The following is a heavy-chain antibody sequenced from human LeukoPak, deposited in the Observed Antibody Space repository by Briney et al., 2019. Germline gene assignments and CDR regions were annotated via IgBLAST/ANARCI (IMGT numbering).Heavy chain of an antibody. J-gene: IGHJ4*02. D-gene: IGHD3-3*01. V-gene: IGHV3-15*01. CDR1: GFTLSNAW. Sequence: PGGSLRLSCAASGFTLSNAWMSRGRQAPGTGLEWVGRIKSKTDGGTTDYAAPVKGRFTISRDDSKNTLYLQMNSLKTEDTAVYYCTTNFTYYDFWSGDTLIDYWGQGTLVTVSS. CDR3: TTNFTYYDFWSGDTLIDY. CDR2: IKSKTDGGTT.